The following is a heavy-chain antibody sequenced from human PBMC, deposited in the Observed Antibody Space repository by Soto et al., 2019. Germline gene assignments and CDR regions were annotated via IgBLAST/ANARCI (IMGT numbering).Heavy chain of an antibody. CDR1: GYTFTSYG. Sequence: QVQLVQSGAEVKKPGASVKVSCKASGYTFTSYGISWVRQAPGQGLEWMGWISAYNDNTNYAQKLQGRVTMTTDTSTSTAYMELRSLRSDDTAVYYCARAYSGYDYGYYYYYGMDVWGQGTTVTVSS. CDR2: ISAYNDNT. CDR3: ARAYSGYDYGYYYYYGMDV. D-gene: IGHD5-12*01. V-gene: IGHV1-18*01. J-gene: IGHJ6*02.